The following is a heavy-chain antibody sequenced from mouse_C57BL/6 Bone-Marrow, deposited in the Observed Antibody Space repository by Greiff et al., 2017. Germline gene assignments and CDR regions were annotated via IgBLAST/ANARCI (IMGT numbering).Heavy chain of an antibody. Sequence: QVQLKESGAELARPGASVKLSCKASGYTFTSYGISWVKQRTGQGLEWIGEIYPRRGNTYYNEKFKGKATLTADKSSSTAYMELRSLTSEDSAVYFCACYGNYGAWFADWGQGTLVTVSA. CDR2: IYPRRGNT. J-gene: IGHJ3*01. D-gene: IGHD2-1*01. CDR1: GYTFTSYG. CDR3: ACYGNYGAWFAD. V-gene: IGHV1-81*01.